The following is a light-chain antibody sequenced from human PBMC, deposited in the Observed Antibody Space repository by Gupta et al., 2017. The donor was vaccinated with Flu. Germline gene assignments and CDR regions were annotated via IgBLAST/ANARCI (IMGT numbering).Light chain of an antibody. Sequence: QSVFTQPPSVSAAPAQQVTISCSESSSNIGNNYASCYHQPPGTAPTLLLYAHNNPPSGIPGRFAGFTSCTSANTATHALHAGDEADEDGCNWDSSLSAGVVFGGGTKLTVL. CDR1: SSNIGNNY. V-gene: IGLV1-51*02. CDR2: AHN. CDR3: CNWDSSLSAGVV. J-gene: IGLJ3*02.